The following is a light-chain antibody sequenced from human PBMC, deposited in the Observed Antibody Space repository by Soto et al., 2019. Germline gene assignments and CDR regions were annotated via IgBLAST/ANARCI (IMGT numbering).Light chain of an antibody. CDR1: TSDIGGYNA. CDR2: EVN. J-gene: IGLJ1*01. V-gene: IGLV2-14*01. Sequence: QSVLTQPASLSGSPGQSITISCTGSTSDIGGYNAVSWYQQHPGKAPKLMIYEVNNRPSGVSSRFSGSKSGNTASLTISGLQAEDEADYYFSSYSRISTKGLGTGTKLTVL. CDR3: SSYSRISTKG.